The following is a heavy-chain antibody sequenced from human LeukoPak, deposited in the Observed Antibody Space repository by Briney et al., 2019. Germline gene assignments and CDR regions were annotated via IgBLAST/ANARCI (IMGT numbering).Heavy chain of an antibody. CDR1: GFTFSSYS. D-gene: IGHD3-22*01. CDR2: ISSSSSTI. Sequence: GGSLGLSCAASGFTFSSYSMNWVRQAPGKGLEWVSYISSSSSTIYYADSVKGRFTISRDNSKNTLYLQMNSLRAEDTAVYYCARVGSQYDSSGYPYWGQGTLVTVSS. J-gene: IGHJ4*02. CDR3: ARVGSQYDSSGYPY. V-gene: IGHV3-48*01.